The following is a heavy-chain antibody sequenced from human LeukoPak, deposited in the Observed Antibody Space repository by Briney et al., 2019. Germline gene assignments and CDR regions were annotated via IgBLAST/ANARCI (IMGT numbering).Heavy chain of an antibody. CDR1: GYSFTSYW. D-gene: IGHD6-13*01. CDR2: IDPSDSYT. CDR3: ARGGGIAAAVTDY. Sequence: KFGESLKISCKGSGYSFTSYWISWVRQMPGKGLEWMGRIDPSDSYTNYSPSFQGHVTISADKSISTAYLQWSSLKASDTAMYYCARGGGIAAAVTDYWGQGTLVTVSS. J-gene: IGHJ4*02. V-gene: IGHV5-10-1*01.